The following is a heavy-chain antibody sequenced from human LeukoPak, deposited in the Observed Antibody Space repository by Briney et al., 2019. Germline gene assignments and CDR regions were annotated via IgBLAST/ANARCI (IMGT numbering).Heavy chain of an antibody. V-gene: IGHV4-4*02. CDR1: GGSISSSNW. CDR3: ARVHTPTYYYDSSGYFYFDY. CDR2: IYHSGST. D-gene: IGHD3-22*01. J-gene: IGHJ4*02. Sequence: SETLSLTCAVSGGSISSSNWWSWVRQPPGKELEWIGEIYHSGSTNYNPSLKSRVTISVDKSKNQFSLKLSSVTAADTAVYYCARVHTPTYYYDSSGYFYFDYWGQGTLVTVSS.